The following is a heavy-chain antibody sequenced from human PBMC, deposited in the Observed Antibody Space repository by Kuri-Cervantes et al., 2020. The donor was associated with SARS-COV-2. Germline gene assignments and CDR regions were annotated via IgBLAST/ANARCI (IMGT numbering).Heavy chain of an antibody. CDR1: GFTLSSYA. V-gene: IGHV3-23*01. J-gene: IGHJ6*02. CDR3: AKAYREEWCMLRPQVCYGMDV. D-gene: IGHD2-8*01. CDR2: ISGSGGST. Sequence: GGSLRLSCAASGFTLSSYAMSWVRQAPGKGLEWVSAISGSGGSTYYADSVKGRFTISRDNSKNTLYLQMNSLRAEDTAVYYCAKAYREEWCMLRPQVCYGMDVWGQGTTVTVSS.